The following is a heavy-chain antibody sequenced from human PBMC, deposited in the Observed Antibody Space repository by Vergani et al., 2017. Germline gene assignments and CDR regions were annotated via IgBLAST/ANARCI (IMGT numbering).Heavy chain of an antibody. CDR2: IYYSGST. V-gene: IGHV4-59*01. CDR1: GGSISSYY. J-gene: IGHJ6*02. Sequence: QVQLQESGPGLVKPSETLSLTCTVSGGSISSYYWSWIRQPPGQGLEWIGYIYYSGSTNYNPSLKSRVTISVDTSKNQFSLKLSSVTAADTAVYYCARVGRTYPSGYDGWPVGIRYYYGMDVWGQGTTVTVSS. D-gene: IGHD5-12*01. CDR3: ARVGRTYPSGYDGWPVGIRYYYGMDV.